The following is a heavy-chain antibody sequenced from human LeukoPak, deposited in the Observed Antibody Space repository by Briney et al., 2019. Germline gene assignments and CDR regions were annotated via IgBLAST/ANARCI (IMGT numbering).Heavy chain of an antibody. CDR3: ARDSHSGIAAAEQNWFDP. CDR2: IYYSGST. CDR1: GGSISRGDYY. V-gene: IGHV4-30-4*01. Sequence: SQTLSLTCTVSGGSISRGDYYWRWIRQPPGKGLEWIGYIYYSGSTYYNPSLKSRVTISVDRSKNQFSLKLSSVTAADTAVYYCARDSHSGIAAAEQNWFDPWGQGTLVTVSS. D-gene: IGHD6-13*01. J-gene: IGHJ5*02.